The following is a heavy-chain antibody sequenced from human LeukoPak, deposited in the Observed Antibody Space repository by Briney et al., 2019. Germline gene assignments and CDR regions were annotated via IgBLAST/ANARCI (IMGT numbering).Heavy chain of an antibody. J-gene: IGHJ6*02. CDR3: AKDHLNSGSYQGYYYGMDV. CDR2: ISYDGSNK. CDR1: GFTFSSYG. Sequence: PGGSLRLSCAASGFTFSSYGMHWVRQAPGKGLEWVAVISYDGSNKYYADSVKGRFTISRDNSKNTLYLQMNSLRAEDTAVYYCAKDHLNSGSYQGYYYGMDVWGQGTTVTASS. D-gene: IGHD1-26*01. V-gene: IGHV3-30*18.